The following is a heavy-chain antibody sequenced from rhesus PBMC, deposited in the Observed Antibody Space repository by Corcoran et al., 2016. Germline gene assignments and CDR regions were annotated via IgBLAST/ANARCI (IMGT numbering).Heavy chain of an antibody. CDR1: GYSISSGYG. Sequence: VQLQESGPGLVKPSETLSLTCAVSGYSISSGYGWGWSRQPPGKGVEWIGYIYGSSRSTNYNPSLKTRVTISNDTSKNQFSLKLSSVTAADTAVYYCARLYSGSWNLFDYWGQGVLVTVSS. CDR2: IYGSSRST. CDR3: ARLYSGSWNLFDY. J-gene: IGHJ4*01. V-gene: IGHV4-127*01. D-gene: IGHD6-25*01.